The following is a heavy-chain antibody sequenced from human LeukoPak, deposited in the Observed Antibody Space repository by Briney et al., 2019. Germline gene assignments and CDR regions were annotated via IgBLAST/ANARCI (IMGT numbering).Heavy chain of an antibody. CDR3: ATFSFGYYYYYYGMDV. D-gene: IGHD5-18*01. CDR1: GFTFSSYA. CDR2: ISGSGGST. Sequence: QPGASLRLSCAASGFTFSSYAMSWVRQAPGKGLEWVSAISGSGGSTYYADSVKGRFTISRDNSKNTLYLQMNSLRAEDTAVYYCATFSFGYYYYYYGMDVWGQGTTVTVSS. V-gene: IGHV3-23*01. J-gene: IGHJ6*02.